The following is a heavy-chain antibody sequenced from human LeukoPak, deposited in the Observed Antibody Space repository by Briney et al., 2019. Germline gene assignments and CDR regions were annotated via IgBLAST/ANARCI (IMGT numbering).Heavy chain of an antibody. Sequence: PSETLSLTCTVPGGSISSYYWSWIRQPPGKGLEWIGFIYYTGTTRYNPSLDSRVTISVDTSTNQFSLNLDSVTAADTAVYYCARLGSYFDYWGQGTLVTVSS. CDR1: GGSISSYY. J-gene: IGHJ4*02. D-gene: IGHD3-10*01. V-gene: IGHV4-59*08. CDR3: ARLGSYFDY. CDR2: IYYTGTT.